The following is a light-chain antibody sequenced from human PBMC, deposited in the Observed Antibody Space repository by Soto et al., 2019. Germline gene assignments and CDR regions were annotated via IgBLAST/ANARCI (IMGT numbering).Light chain of an antibody. CDR2: SNN. CDR3: AAWVDSLNGYV. Sequence: QSALTQPPSASGTPGQRVTISCSGSSSNIGSNTVNWYQQLPGTAPKLLIYSNNQRPSGVPDRFSGSKSGTSASLAISGLQSEVEADYSCAAWVDSLNGYVFGTGTKVTVL. CDR1: SSNIGSNT. J-gene: IGLJ1*01. V-gene: IGLV1-44*01.